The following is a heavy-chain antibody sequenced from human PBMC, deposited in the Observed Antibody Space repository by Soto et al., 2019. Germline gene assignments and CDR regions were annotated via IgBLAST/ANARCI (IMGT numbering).Heavy chain of an antibody. CDR3: AIITCYGDSYFLY. D-gene: IGHD4-17*01. J-gene: IGHJ4*02. CDR1: GGSISTYY. Sequence: SETLSLTCTVSGGSISTYYWNWIRQPPGKGLEWIGYIYYSRSTNYNPSLKSRVSISGDTSKNQLSLKLSSVTAADTAVYYCAIITCYGDSYFLYWCPETLVSVS. CDR2: IYYSRST. V-gene: IGHV4-59*01.